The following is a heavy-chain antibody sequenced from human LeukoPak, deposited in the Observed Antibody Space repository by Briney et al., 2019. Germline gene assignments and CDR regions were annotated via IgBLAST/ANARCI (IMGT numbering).Heavy chain of an antibody. CDR2: IRNKAHTFST. CDR3: VRASQGYFQS. V-gene: IGHV3-72*01. Sequence: GGSLRLSCAASGFDFGAHEMDWVRQAPGKGLEWVGRIRNKAHTFSTEYAASVRSRFTVSRDDSKNSLSLQMNSLRIEDTAVYYCVRASQGYFQSWGQGTLVTVSS. J-gene: IGHJ1*01. CDR1: GFDFGAHE.